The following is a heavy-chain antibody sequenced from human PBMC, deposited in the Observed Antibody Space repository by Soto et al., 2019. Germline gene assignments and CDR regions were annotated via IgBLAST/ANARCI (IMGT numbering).Heavy chain of an antibody. D-gene: IGHD4-17*01. CDR1: GGSISSSSYY. CDR2: INYSGST. V-gene: IGHV4-39*01. CDR3: ARGLNGEPGYYYYYGMDV. J-gene: IGHJ6*02. Sequence: SETLSLTCTVSGGSISSSSYYWGWIRQPPGKGLEWIGNINYSGSTNYNPSLKSRVTISVDTSKNQFSLKLSSVTAADTAVYYCARGLNGEPGYYYYYGMDVWGQGTTVTVSS.